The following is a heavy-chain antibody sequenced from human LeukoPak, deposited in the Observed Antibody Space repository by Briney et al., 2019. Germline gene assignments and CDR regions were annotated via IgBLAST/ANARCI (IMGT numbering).Heavy chain of an antibody. CDR1: GVSISSYY. CDR2: IYSSGST. J-gene: IGHJ4*02. D-gene: IGHD3-10*01. V-gene: IGHV4-59*08. Sequence: SETLSLTCTVSGVSISSYYWSWIRQPPGKGLEWIAFIYSSGSTNYNPSLKSRVTISVDTSKNQFSLRLSAVAAADTAVYYCARHSGLLYFDYWGQGNLVTVSS. CDR3: ARHSGLLYFDY.